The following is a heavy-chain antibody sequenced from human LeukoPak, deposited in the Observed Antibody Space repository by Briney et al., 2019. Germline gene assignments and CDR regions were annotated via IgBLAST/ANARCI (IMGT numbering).Heavy chain of an antibody. CDR3: ARDIRYDSSGYYYYWFDS. D-gene: IGHD3-22*01. V-gene: IGHV1-18*01. Sequence: ASAKVSCKASGYTFSNYGISWVRQAPGQGLEWMGWISGYNGNKKYVQKLQGRVTMTTDTSTSTAYMELRSLRSDDTAVYYCARDIRYDSSGYYYYWFDSWGQGTLVTVSS. CDR1: GYTFSNYG. J-gene: IGHJ5*01. CDR2: ISGYNGNK.